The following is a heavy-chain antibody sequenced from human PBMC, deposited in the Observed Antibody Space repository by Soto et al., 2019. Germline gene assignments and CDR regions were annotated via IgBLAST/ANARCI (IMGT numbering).Heavy chain of an antibody. CDR3: ARGGQSGSYYYSYGMDV. CDR2: MNPNSGNT. Sequence: ASVKVSCKASGYTFTSYDINWVRQATGQGLEWMGWMNPNSGNTGYAQKFQGRVTMTRNTSISTAYMELSSLRSEDTAVYYCARGGQSGSYYYSYGMDVWGQGTTVTVSS. CDR1: GYTFTSYD. D-gene: IGHD1-26*01. V-gene: IGHV1-8*01. J-gene: IGHJ6*02.